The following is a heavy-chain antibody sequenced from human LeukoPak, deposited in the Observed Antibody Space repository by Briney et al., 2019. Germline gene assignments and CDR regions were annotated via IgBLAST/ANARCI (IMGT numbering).Heavy chain of an antibody. CDR1: GFTFSTYS. Sequence: GGSLTLSCAASGFTFSTYSMSWVRQTPEKGLEWVSVINDNGDTTFYADSVKGRFTISRDNSKNTLYLQMNSLRAEDTAVYYCAKRGPGSPQSGKYYFDYWGQGTLVTVSS. CDR3: AKRGPGSPQSGKYYFDY. V-gene: IGHV3-23*01. CDR2: INDNGDTT. J-gene: IGHJ4*02. D-gene: IGHD3-10*01.